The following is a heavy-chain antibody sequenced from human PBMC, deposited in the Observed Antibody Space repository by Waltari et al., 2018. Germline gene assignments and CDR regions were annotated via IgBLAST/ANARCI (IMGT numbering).Heavy chain of an antibody. Sequence: QLQLQESGPGLVKPSETLSLTCTVSGGSISSSSYYWGWIRQPPGKGLEWIGSIYYSGSTYYNPSLKIRVTISVDTSKNQFSLKLSSVTAADTAVYYCARHRWYSSSWYYYYYYGMDVWGQGTTVTVSS. CDR3: ARHRWYSSSWYYYYYYGMDV. V-gene: IGHV4-39*01. D-gene: IGHD6-13*01. CDR2: IYYSGST. CDR1: GGSISSSSYY. J-gene: IGHJ6*02.